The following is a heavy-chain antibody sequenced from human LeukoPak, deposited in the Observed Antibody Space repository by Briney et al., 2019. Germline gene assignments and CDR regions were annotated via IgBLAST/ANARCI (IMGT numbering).Heavy chain of an antibody. V-gene: IGHV4-59*01. CDR2: IYYSGST. D-gene: IGHD1-1*01. CDR3: ARDPGNWKWGNYYYYGMDV. Sequence: SETLSLTCTVSGGSISSYYWSWIRQPPGKGLEWIGYIYYSGSTNYNPSLKSRVTISVDTSKSQFSLKLSSVTAADTAVYYCARDPGNWKWGNYYYYGMDVWGKGTTVTVSS. J-gene: IGHJ6*04. CDR1: GGSISSYY.